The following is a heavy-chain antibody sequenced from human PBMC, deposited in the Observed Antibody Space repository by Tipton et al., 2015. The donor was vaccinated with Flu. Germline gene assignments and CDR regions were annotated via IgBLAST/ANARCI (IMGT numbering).Heavy chain of an antibody. V-gene: IGHV4-31*03. J-gene: IGHJ4*02. D-gene: IGHD3-3*01. CDR2: IYYSGST. CDR1: GGSISSGSYY. CDR3: ARGAYDFWSGYPTHYFDY. Sequence: LSLTCTVSGGSISSGSYYWSWIRQHPGKGLEWIGYIYYSGSTYYNPSLKSRVTISVDTSKNQFSLKLSSVTAADTAVYYCARGAYDFWSGYPTHYFDYWGQGTLVTVSS.